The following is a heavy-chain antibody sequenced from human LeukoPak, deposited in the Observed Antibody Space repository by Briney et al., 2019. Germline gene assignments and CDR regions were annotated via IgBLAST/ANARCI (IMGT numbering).Heavy chain of an antibody. D-gene: IGHD3-16*02. CDR2: MNPNSGNT. J-gene: IGHJ5*02. Sequence: ASVKVSCKASGYTFTSYDINWVRQATGQGLEWMGWMNPNSGNTGSAQRFQGRVTMTRDTSRSTAYMELRSLTSEDTAVYYCARGPLVRLPSSFDPWGQGTLVTVSS. CDR3: ARGPLVRLPSSFDP. V-gene: IGHV1-8*01. CDR1: GYTFTSYD.